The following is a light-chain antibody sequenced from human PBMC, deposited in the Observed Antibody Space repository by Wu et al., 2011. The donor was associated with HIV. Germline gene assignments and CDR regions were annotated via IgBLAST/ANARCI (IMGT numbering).Light chain of an antibody. Sequence: EIVLTQSPGTLSLSPGERATLSCRVSQSVSSSYLAWYQQKPGQAPRLLTYGATSRASGIPDRVSGSGSGTDFTLTINRLEPEDFAVYYCQQYGISTQVTFGGGTKVEVK. J-gene: IGKJ4*01. CDR2: GAT. CDR3: QQYGISTQVT. V-gene: IGKV3-20*01. CDR1: QSVSSSY.